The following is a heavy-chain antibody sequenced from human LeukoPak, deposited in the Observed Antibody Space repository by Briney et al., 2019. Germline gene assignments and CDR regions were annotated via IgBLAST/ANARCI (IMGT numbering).Heavy chain of an antibody. D-gene: IGHD2-15*01. Sequence: SEPLSLTCTVPGGSISRYYWSWIRPPAGKALERIGRIYTSGRPNYNPSLKSRVSMSVDTSKNQFSLKLSSVTAADTAVYYCARGSMVYFDYWGQGTLVTVSS. CDR3: ARGSMVYFDY. J-gene: IGHJ4*02. CDR2: IYTSGRP. V-gene: IGHV4-4*07. CDR1: GGSISRYY.